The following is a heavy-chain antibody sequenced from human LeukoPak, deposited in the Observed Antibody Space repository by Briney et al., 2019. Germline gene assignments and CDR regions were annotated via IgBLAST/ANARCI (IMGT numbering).Heavy chain of an antibody. D-gene: IGHD3-10*01. V-gene: IGHV4-61*01. CDR2: IYYSGST. J-gene: IGHJ6*02. CDR3: ARLGMVRGVIQYPYYYGMDV. Sequence: SETLSLTCTVSGGSISSGSYYWSWIRQPPGKGLEWIGYIYYSGSTNYNPSLKSRVTISVDTSKNQFSLKLSSVTAADTAVYYCARLGMVRGVIQYPYYYGMDVWGQGTTVTVSS. CDR1: GGSISSGSYY.